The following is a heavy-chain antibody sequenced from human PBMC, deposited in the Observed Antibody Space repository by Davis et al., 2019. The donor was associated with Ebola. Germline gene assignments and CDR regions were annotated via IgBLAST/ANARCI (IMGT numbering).Heavy chain of an antibody. Sequence: PGGSLRLSCSASGFTFSSYAMHWVRQAPGKGLESVSRISTNGENTYYAESVKGRFTISRDNSKDTLYLQMRSLRTEDTVVYYCVKDRFTVVVVHGGFDYWGQGTLVTVSS. CDR2: ISTNGENT. CDR1: GFTFSSYA. V-gene: IGHV3-64D*06. CDR3: VKDRFTVVVVHGGFDY. D-gene: IGHD2-15*01. J-gene: IGHJ4*02.